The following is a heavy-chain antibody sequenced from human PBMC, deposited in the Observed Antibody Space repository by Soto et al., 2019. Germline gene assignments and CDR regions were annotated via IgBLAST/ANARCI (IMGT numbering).Heavy chain of an antibody. D-gene: IGHD6-6*01. CDR3: ARIEYSSSSVDY. CDR2: IYYSGST. J-gene: IGHJ4*02. V-gene: IGHV4-59*01. CDR1: GGSISSYY. Sequence: SETLSLTCTVSGGSISSYYWSWIRQPPGKGLEWIGYIYYSGSTNYNPSLKSRVTISVDTSKNQFSLKLSSVTAADTAVYYCARIEYSSSSVDYWGQGTLVTVSS.